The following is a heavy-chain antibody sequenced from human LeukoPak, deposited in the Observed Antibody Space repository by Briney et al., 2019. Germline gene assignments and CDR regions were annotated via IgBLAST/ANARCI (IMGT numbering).Heavy chain of an antibody. CDR1: GFTFSSYA. D-gene: IGHD6-13*01. CDR2: ISGSGGST. CDR3: ARGEYSSSWPFDY. V-gene: IGHV3-23*01. Sequence: GGSLRLSCAASGFTFSSYAMSWVRQAPGKGLEWVSAISGSGGSTYYADSVKGRFTIYRDNSKNTLYLQMNSLRAEDTAVYYCARGEYSSSWPFDYWGQGTLVTVSS. J-gene: IGHJ4*02.